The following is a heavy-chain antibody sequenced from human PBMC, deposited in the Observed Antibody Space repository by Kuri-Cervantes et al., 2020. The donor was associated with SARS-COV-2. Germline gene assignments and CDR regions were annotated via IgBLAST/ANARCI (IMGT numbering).Heavy chain of an antibody. CDR3: AKAPGSGWTYIDH. V-gene: IGHV1-46*01. D-gene: IGHD6-19*01. J-gene: IGHJ4*02. CDR1: GYTFTSYY. Sequence: ASVKVSCKASGYTFTSYYMHWVRQAPGQGLEWMGIINPSGGSTSYAQKFQGRVTMTRDTSTSTVYMELSSLRSEDTAVYYCAKAPGSGWTYIDHWGQGTLVTVSS. CDR2: INPSGGST.